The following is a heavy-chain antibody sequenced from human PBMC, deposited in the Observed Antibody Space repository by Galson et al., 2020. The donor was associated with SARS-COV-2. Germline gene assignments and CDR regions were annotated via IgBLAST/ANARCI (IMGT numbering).Heavy chain of an antibody. D-gene: IGHD6-6*01. J-gene: IGHJ4*02. Sequence: SETLSLTCAVSGGPFDGYYWTWIRQAPGKGMEWIGEINHSGSSNYNPSLQSRVTMSVDTSKNQISLRLSSVTAADTAVYYCARALAARLLNYWGPGTQVTVSS. CDR1: GGPFDGYY. CDR2: INHSGSS. V-gene: IGHV4-34*01. CDR3: ARALAARLLNY.